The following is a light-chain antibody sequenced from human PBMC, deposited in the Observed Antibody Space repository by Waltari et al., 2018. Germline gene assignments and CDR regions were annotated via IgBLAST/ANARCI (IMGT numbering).Light chain of an antibody. CDR3: MQGSHWPRT. J-gene: IGKJ2*01. CDR2: KIS. V-gene: IGKV2-30*02. Sequence: DVVLTQPPLILPVTLGQPASMSCRPSQSPVHRDGNTYLKWLHQRPGRAPRRLIYKISRRESGVPDRFSGSGSGTHFTLKISRVEAEDVGVYYCMQGSHWPRTFGQGTKLEI. CDR1: QSPVHRDGNTY.